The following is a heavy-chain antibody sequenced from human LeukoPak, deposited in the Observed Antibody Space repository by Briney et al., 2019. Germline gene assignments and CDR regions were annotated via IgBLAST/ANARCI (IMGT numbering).Heavy chain of an antibody. D-gene: IGHD2-15*01. V-gene: IGHV5-51*01. CDR1: GYSFTTYW. Sequence: GESLKISLKRSGYSFTTYWIGWVRQMPGKVLEMMRIIYPSDYNTAYSPSFQGQVTISADKSISTAYLQWHSLKASDTAMYYCARLFWSAVSCYVDYWGQGTLVTVAS. CDR2: IYPSDYNT. J-gene: IGHJ4*02. CDR3: ARLFWSAVSCYVDY.